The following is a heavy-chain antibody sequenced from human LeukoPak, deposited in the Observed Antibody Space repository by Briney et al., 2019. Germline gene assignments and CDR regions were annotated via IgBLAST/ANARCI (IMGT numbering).Heavy chain of an antibody. CDR2: MSYDGTNK. CDR3: AKYEGAARSYYYYGMDV. D-gene: IGHD6-6*01. J-gene: IGHJ6*02. V-gene: IGHV3-30-3*01. CDR1: GFTFNNYP. Sequence: GGSLRLSCAASGFTFNNYPMHWVRQAPGKGLEWVAVMSYDGTNKYYADSVKGRFTISRDNSKNTLYLQMNSLRAEDTAVYYCAKYEGAARSYYYYGMDVWGQGTTVTVSS.